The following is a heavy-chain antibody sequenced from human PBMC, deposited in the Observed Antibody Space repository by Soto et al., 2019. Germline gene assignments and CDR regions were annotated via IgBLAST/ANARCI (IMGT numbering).Heavy chain of an antibody. D-gene: IGHD5-12*01. Sequence: QVQLVQSGAEVKKPGASVKVSCKASGYTFTGYYMHWVRQAPGQGLEWMGWINPNSGGTNYAQKFQGWVTMTRDTSISTAYMELSRLRSDDTAVYYCVRDKWLRLGNYYYYGMDVWGQGTTVTVSS. CDR3: VRDKWLRLGNYYYYGMDV. J-gene: IGHJ6*02. CDR2: INPNSGGT. V-gene: IGHV1-2*04. CDR1: GYTFTGYY.